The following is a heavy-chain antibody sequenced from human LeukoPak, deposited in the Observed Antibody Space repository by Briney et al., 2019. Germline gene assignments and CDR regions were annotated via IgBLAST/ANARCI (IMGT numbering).Heavy chain of an antibody. CDR1: GGSISSSSYY. D-gene: IGHD5-12*01. J-gene: IGHJ4*02. Sequence: SETLSLTCTVSGGSISSSSYYWGWIRQPPGKGLEWIGSIYYSGSTYYNPSLKSRVTISVDTSKNQFSLKLSSVTAADTAVYYCAGYSGYGGYFDYWGQGTLVTVSS. CDR3: AGYSGYGGYFDY. CDR2: IYYSGST. V-gene: IGHV4-39*07.